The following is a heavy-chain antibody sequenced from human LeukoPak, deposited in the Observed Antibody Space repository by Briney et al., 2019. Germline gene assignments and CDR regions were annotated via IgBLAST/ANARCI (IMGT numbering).Heavy chain of an antibody. J-gene: IGHJ4*02. CDR3: AREAAEAGIYDY. CDR1: GLTFSDYY. V-gene: IGHV3-11*01. D-gene: IGHD6-19*01. CDR2: ISSRGFTI. Sequence: GGSLRLSCVASGLTFSDYYMTWIRQAPGKGLEWVSYISSRGFTIYYADSVKGRFTISRDNAKNSLYLQMNSLRVEDTAVYYCAREAAEAGIYDYWGQGTLVTVSS.